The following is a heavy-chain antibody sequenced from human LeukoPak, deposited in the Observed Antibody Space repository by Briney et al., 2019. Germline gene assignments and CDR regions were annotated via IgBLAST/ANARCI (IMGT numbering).Heavy chain of an antibody. J-gene: IGHJ5*02. CDR3: ARGGFYGSGNYPLYH. CDR1: GSTFSTSA. CDR2: ISGSSNYT. D-gene: IGHD3-10*01. V-gene: IGHV3-21*01. Sequence: GGSLRLSCAASGSTFSTSAINWVRQAPGQGLEWVSSISGSSNYTYYADSVGGRFTISRDNAKNSLYLQMNRLRAEDTAVYYCARGGFYGSGNYPLYHWGQGTLVTVSS.